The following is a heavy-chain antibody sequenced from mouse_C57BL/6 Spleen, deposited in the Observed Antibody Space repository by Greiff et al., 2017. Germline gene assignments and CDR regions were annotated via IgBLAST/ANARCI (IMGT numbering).Heavy chain of an antibody. CDR2: ISNLAYSI. Sequence: EVMLVESGGGLVQPGGSLKLSCAASGFTFSDYGMAWVRQAPRKGPEWVAFISNLAYSIYYADTVTGRFTFSRENAKNTLYLEMSSLRAEDTAMYYYARVDGSSLRWYFDVWGTGTTVTVSS. CDR3: ARVDGSSLRWYFDV. D-gene: IGHD1-1*01. V-gene: IGHV5-15*01. J-gene: IGHJ1*03. CDR1: GFTFSDYG.